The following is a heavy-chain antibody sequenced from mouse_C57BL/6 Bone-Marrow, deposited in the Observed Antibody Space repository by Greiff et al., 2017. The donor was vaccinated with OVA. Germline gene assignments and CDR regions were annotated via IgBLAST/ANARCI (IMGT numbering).Heavy chain of an antibody. J-gene: IGHJ4*01. CDR1: GYTFTSYW. CDR2: IYPSDSET. Sequence: QVQLQQPGAELVRPGSSVKLSCKASGYTFTSYWMDWVKQRPGQGLEWIGNIYPSDSETHYNQKFKDKATLTVDKSPSTAYMQLSSLTSEDSAVYYCARSLLLRYCYAMDYWGQGTSVTVSS. D-gene: IGHD1-1*01. CDR3: ARSLLLRYCYAMDY. V-gene: IGHV1-61*01.